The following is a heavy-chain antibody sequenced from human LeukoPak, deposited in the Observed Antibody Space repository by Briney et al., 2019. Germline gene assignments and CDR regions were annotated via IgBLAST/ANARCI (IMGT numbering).Heavy chain of an antibody. J-gene: IGHJ5*02. D-gene: IGHD2-2*02. CDR3: ARAGYCSSTSCYRFDP. CDR1: GGSISSYY. Sequence: SETLSLTCTVSGGSISSYYWSWIRQPAGKGLEWIGRIYTSGSTNYNPSLKSRVTMSVDTSKNQFSLKLSSVTAADTAVYYCARAGYCSSTSCYRFDPWGQGTLVTVSS. CDR2: IYTSGST. V-gene: IGHV4-4*07.